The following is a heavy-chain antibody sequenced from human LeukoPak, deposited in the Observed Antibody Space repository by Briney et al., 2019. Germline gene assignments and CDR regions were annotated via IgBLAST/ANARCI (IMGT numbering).Heavy chain of an antibody. CDR3: ARPWTTVTTLGAFDT. J-gene: IGHJ3*02. CDR2: IYYSGST. V-gene: IGHV4-39*01. Sequence: PSETLSLTCTVSGGSISSSSYYWGWIRQPPGKGLEWIGSIYYSGSTYYNPSLKSRVTISVDTSKNQFSLKLSSVTAADTAVYYCARPWTTVTTLGAFDTWGQGTMVTVSS. D-gene: IGHD4-11*01. CDR1: GGSISSSSYY.